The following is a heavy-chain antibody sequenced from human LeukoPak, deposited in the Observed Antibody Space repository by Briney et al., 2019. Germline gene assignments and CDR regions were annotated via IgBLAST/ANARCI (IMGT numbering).Heavy chain of an antibody. CDR1: GFTFSSYE. V-gene: IGHV3-48*03. J-gene: IGHJ4*02. CDR2: ISSSGSTI. Sequence: PGGSLRLSCAASGFTFSSYEMNWVRQAPGKGLEWVSYISSSGSTIYYADSVKGRFTISRDNSKNTLYLQMNSLRAEDTAVYYCAKEIGIVVVPAANDYWGQGTLVTVSS. D-gene: IGHD2-2*01. CDR3: AKEIGIVVVPAANDY.